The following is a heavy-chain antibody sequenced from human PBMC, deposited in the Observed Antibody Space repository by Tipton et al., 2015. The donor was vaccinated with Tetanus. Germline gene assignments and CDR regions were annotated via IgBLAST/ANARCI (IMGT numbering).Heavy chain of an antibody. CDR1: GGSISTYY. Sequence: TLSLTCTVSGGSISTYYWGWVRQPPGKGLEWIGSIFYTGSTYYNPSLKSRVTMSVDTSKNQFSLSLRSVTAADRAVFYCAGLYYYDSASYPLYWGQGTLVTVSS. J-gene: IGHJ4*02. D-gene: IGHD3-10*01. CDR3: AGLYYYDSASYPLY. CDR2: IFYTGST. V-gene: IGHV4-39*01.